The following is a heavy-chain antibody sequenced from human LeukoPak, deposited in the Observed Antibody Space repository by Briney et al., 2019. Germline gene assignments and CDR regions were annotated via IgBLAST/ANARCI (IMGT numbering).Heavy chain of an antibody. CDR3: ARDRYSDYYYYMDV. J-gene: IGHJ6*03. V-gene: IGHV1-2*02. CDR1: GYTFTGYY. CDR2: INPNSGGT. Sequence: ASVKVSCKASGYTFTGYYMHWVRQATGQGLEWMGWINPNSGGTNYAQKFQGRVTMTRDTSISTAYMELSRLRSDDTAVYYCARDRYSDYYYYMDVWGKGTTVTVSS. D-gene: IGHD1-1*01.